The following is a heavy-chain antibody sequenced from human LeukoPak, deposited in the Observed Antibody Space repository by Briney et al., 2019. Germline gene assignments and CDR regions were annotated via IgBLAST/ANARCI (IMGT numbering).Heavy chain of an antibody. CDR2: MNPNSGNT. CDR3: ARGIAAAGTGSYFDY. J-gene: IGHJ4*02. CDR1: GYTFTIYD. D-gene: IGHD6-13*01. V-gene: IGHV1-8*01. Sequence: ASVKVSCKASGYTFTIYDTNWVRQATGQGLESMGWMNPNSGNTGYAQKFQGRVTMTRNTSISTAYMELSSLRSEDTAVYYCARGIAAAGTGSYFDYWGQGTLVTVSS.